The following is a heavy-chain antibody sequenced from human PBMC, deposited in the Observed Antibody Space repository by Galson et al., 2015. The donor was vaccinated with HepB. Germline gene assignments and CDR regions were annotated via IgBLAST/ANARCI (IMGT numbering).Heavy chain of an antibody. Sequence: SLRLSCAASGFTFSSYWMHWVRQAPGKGLVWVSRISSDGSSTSYADSVKGRFTISRDNAKNTLYLQMNSLRAEDTAVYYCARGYCSSTSCYYYYYGMDVWGQGTTVTVSS. CDR3: ARGYCSSTSCYYYYYGMDV. CDR1: GFTFSSYW. V-gene: IGHV3-74*01. D-gene: IGHD2-2*01. J-gene: IGHJ6*02. CDR2: ISSDGSST.